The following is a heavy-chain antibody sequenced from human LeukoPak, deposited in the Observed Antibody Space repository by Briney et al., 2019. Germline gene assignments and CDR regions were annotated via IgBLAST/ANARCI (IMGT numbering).Heavy chain of an antibody. V-gene: IGHV5-51*01. J-gene: IGHJ3*02. D-gene: IGHD6-6*01. CDR3: ARRYSSSLGAFDI. Sequence: GESLKISCKGSGYTFTNYWIVWVRQKPGQSLEWMGIIYPGDSETRYSPSFQGQVTISADTSITTSYLHWSSLEAADTAMYYCARRYSSSLGAFDIWGQGTMVTVSS. CDR2: IYPGDSET. CDR1: GYTFTNYW.